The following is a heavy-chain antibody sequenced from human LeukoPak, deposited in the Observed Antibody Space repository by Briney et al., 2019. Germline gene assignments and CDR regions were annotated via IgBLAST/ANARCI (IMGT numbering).Heavy chain of an antibody. CDR1: GGSISSSSYY. J-gene: IGHJ5*02. V-gene: IGHV4-39*01. Sequence: SATLSLTCTVSGGSISSSSYYWGWIRQPPGKGLEWIGSIYYSGSTYYNPSLKSRVTISVDTSKNQFSLKLNSVTAADTAVYYCARHEIRIYYGSGTLNWFDPWGQGTLVTVSS. CDR2: IYYSGST. CDR3: ARHEIRIYYGSGTLNWFDP. D-gene: IGHD3-10*01.